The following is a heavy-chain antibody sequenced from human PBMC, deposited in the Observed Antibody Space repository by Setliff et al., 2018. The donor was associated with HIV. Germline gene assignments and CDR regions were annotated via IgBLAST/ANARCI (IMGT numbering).Heavy chain of an antibody. CDR2: IYYSGST. V-gene: IGHV4-61*05. D-gene: IGHD3-22*01. CDR1: GASISNSNSY. J-gene: IGHJ4*02. Sequence: PSETLSLTCTVYGASISNSNSYWGWIRQPPGKGLEWIGHIYYSGSTTYHPSLRSRVTVSAATSKNQFSLKLTSVTAADTAVYFCARDPHYFDTSGHYSWFYFDYWGQGTLVTVSS. CDR3: ARDPHYFDTSGHYSWFYFDY.